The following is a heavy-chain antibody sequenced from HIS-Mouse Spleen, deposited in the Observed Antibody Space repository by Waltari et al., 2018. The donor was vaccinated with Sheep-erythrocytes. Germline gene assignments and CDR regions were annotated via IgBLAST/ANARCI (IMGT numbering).Heavy chain of an antibody. Sequence: QVQLVQSGAEVKKPGSSVKVSCKASGGTFSSYAISWVRQAPGQGLEWMGRNIPILGTANYARKCKGRVTITADKSTSTAYMGLSSLRSEDTAVYYCAQTGATTPHFDYWGQGTLVTVSS. V-gene: IGHV1-69*04. CDR3: AQTGATTPHFDY. CDR1: GGTFSSYA. CDR2: NIPILGTA. J-gene: IGHJ4*02. D-gene: IGHD1-26*01.